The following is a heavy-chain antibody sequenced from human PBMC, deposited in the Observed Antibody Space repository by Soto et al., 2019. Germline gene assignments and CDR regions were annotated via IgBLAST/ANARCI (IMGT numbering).Heavy chain of an antibody. J-gene: IGHJ5*02. D-gene: IGHD6-13*01. CDR2: IQYRGRP. CDR1: GVSISSYY. V-gene: IGHV4-59*01. CDR3: ARGQPAGTGYHWFDP. Sequence: QVQLQESSPGLVKPSETLSLTCTVSGVSISSYYWSWIRQPPGKGLEWIGNIQYRGRPNYNPSLKIRVTISVDLSNNQFSLRLNSVPAADTAVYYCARGQPAGTGYHWFDPWRQGTLVTVSS.